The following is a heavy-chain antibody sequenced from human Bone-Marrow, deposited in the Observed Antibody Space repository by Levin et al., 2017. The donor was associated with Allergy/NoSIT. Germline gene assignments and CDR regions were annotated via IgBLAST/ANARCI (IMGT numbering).Heavy chain of an antibody. CDR1: GGSITNYY. CDR2: IYFNGFT. Sequence: SETLSLTCGVSGGSITNYYWNWIRQPPGKGLEWFGYIYFNGFTDYNPSLKIRVTMSVDTFNNLFSLKLSSVTAADTPLYVFSRGYYYGSGGYYYPGLSTFDYWGQGTLVTASS. D-gene: IGHD3-22*01. J-gene: IGHJ4*02. V-gene: IGHV4-59*01. CDR3: SRGYYYGSGGYYYPGLSTFDY.